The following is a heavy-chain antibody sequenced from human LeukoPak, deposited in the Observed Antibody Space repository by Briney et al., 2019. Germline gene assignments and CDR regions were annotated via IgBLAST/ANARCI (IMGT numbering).Heavy chain of an antibody. Sequence: SETLSLTCAVYGGSFSGYYWSWIRQPPGKGLEWIGEINHSGSTNYNPSLKSRVTISVDTSKNQFSLKLSSVTAADTAVYYCAREDSSGWHGVYLLWGQGTLVTVSS. J-gene: IGHJ4*02. CDR3: AREDSSGWHGVYLL. D-gene: IGHD6-19*01. CDR2: INHSGST. V-gene: IGHV4-34*01. CDR1: GGSFSGYY.